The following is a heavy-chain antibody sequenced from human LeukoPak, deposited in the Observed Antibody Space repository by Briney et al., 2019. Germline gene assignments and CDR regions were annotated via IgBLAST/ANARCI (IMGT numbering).Heavy chain of an antibody. Sequence: GASVKVSCKASGYTFTSYGISWVRQAPGQGLEWMGWISAYNGNTNYAQKLQGRVTMTTDTSTSTAYMELRSLRSDDTAVYYCASACSSTSCYTTSAFDIWGQGTMVTVSS. CDR1: GYTFTSYG. CDR3: ASACSSTSCYTTSAFDI. D-gene: IGHD2-2*02. CDR2: ISAYNGNT. V-gene: IGHV1-18*01. J-gene: IGHJ3*02.